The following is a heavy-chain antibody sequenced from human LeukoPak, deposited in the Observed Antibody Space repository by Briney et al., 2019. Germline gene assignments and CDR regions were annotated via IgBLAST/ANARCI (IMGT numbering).Heavy chain of an antibody. CDR1: GFTLSIYS. CDR2: ISSSGVTT. CDR3: AKDPYYYYYMDV. Sequence: GGSLRLSCAASGFTLSIYSMNWVRQAPGKGLEWVSYISSSGVTTFYTDSVKGRFTISRDNAKNSLYLQMNSLRAEDTAVYYCAKDPYYYYYMDVWGKGTTVTVSS. J-gene: IGHJ6*03. V-gene: IGHV3-48*01.